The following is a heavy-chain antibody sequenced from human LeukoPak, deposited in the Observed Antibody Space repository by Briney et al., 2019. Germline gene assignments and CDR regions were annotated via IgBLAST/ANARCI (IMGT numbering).Heavy chain of an antibody. Sequence: SETLSLTCTVSGGSISSSSYYWGWIRQPPGKGLEWIGSIYYSGSTYYNPSLKSRVTISVDTSKNQFSLKLSSVTAADTAVYYCARDSRYSDTSGYYYSHYYMDVWGKGTTVTVSS. CDR2: IYYSGST. CDR3: ARDSRYSDTSGYYYSHYYMDV. J-gene: IGHJ6*03. CDR1: GGSISSSSYY. V-gene: IGHV4-39*07. D-gene: IGHD3-22*01.